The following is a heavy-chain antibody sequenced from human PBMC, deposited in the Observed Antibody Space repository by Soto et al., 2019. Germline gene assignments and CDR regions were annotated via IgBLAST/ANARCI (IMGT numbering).Heavy chain of an antibody. D-gene: IGHD2-2*01. CDR2: IYYSGST. CDR3: ARTRYCSSTSCLNWFNP. V-gene: IGHV4-59*08. Sequence: SETLSLTCTVSGGSISSYYWSWIRQPPGKGLEWIGYIYYSGSTNYNPSLKSRVTISVDTSKNQFSLKLSSVTAADTAVYYCARTRYCSSTSCLNWFNPWGQGTLVTVSS. J-gene: IGHJ5*02. CDR1: GGSISSYY.